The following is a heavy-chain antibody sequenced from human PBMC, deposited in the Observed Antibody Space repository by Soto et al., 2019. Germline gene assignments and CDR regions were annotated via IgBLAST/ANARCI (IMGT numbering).Heavy chain of an antibody. CDR2: INPSGGST. J-gene: IGHJ4*02. Sequence: ASVKFSCKASGYTFTSYYMHWVRQAPGQGLEWMGIINPSGGSTSYAQKFQGRVTMTRDTSTSTVYMELSSLRSEDTAVYYCARGIVVVVAATGNFVYWCQGTLVSGFS. CDR1: GYTFTSYY. V-gene: IGHV1-46*01. CDR3: ARGIVVVVAATGNFVY. D-gene: IGHD2-15*01.